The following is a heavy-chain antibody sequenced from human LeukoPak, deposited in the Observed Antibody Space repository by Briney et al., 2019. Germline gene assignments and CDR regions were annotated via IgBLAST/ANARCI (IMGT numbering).Heavy chain of an antibody. J-gene: IGHJ4*02. D-gene: IGHD6-19*01. CDR3: AKHRGSGVAGTGGVES. Sequence: PGGSLRLSCAASGFTFSSYAMSWVRQAPGKGLEWVSAISSSGGGTYYADSVKGRFTISRDNPKNTLYLQMNSLRADDTAVYYCAKHRGSGVAGTGGVESWGQGTLVTVSS. V-gene: IGHV3-23*01. CDR2: ISSSGGGT. CDR1: GFTFSSYA.